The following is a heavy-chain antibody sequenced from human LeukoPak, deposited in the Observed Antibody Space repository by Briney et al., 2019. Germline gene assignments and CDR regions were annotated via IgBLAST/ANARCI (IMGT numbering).Heavy chain of an antibody. D-gene: IGHD6-6*01. CDR3: ARGSSSSLYYYGMDV. V-gene: IGHV3-23*01. Sequence: PGGSLRLSCAASGFTFSSYAMSWVRQAPGKGLEWVSAISGSGGSTYYADSVKGRFTISRDNSKNTLYLQMNSLRAEDTAVYYCARGSSSSLYYYGMDVWGQGTTVTVSS. CDR2: ISGSGGST. CDR1: GFTFSSYA. J-gene: IGHJ6*02.